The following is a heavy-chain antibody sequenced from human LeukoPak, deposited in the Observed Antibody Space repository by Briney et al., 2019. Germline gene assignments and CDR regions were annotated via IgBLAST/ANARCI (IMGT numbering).Heavy chain of an antibody. CDR3: ARLLRYFDWAYGMDV. J-gene: IGHJ6*04. V-gene: IGHV1-69*13. Sequence: GASVKLSCKASGGTFSSYAISWVRQAPGQGLEWMGGIIPIFGTANYAQKFQGRVTITADESTSTAYMELSSLRSEDTAVYYCARLLRYFDWAYGMDVWGKGTTVTVSS. D-gene: IGHD3-9*01. CDR1: GGTFSSYA. CDR2: IIPIFGTA.